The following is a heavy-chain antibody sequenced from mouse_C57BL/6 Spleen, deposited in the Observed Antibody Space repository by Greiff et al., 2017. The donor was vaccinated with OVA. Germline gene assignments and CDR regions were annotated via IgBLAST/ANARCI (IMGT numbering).Heavy chain of an antibody. V-gene: IGHV6-3*01. CDR1: GFTFSNYW. CDR2: IRLKSDNYAT. Sequence: DVMLVESGGGLVQPGGSMKLSCVASGFTFSNYWMNWVRQSPEKGLEWVAQIRLKSDNYATHYAESVKGRFTISRDDSKSSVYLQMNNLRAEDTGIYYCTGAAPYDGSLDYWGQGTTLTVSS. CDR3: TGAAPYDGSLDY. D-gene: IGHD2-3*01. J-gene: IGHJ2*01.